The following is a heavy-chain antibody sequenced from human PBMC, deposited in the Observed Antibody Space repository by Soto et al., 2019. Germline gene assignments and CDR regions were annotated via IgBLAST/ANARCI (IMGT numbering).Heavy chain of an antibody. CDR1: GYTFTSYD. CDR3: ARGRVLVPTYYDFWSGYSIFYYYYMDV. J-gene: IGHJ6*03. D-gene: IGHD3-3*01. CDR2: MNPNSGNT. V-gene: IGHV1-8*01. Sequence: ASVKVSCKASGYTFTSYDINWVRQATGQGLEWMGWMNPNSGNTGYAQKFQGRVTMTRNTSISTAYMELSSLGSEDTAVYYCARGRVLVPTYYDFWSGYSIFYYYYMDVWGKGTTVTVSS.